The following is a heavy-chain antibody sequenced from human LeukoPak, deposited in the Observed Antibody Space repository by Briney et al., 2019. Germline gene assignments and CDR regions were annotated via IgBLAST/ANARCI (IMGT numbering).Heavy chain of an antibody. D-gene: IGHD3-9*01. CDR1: GGSFSGYY. CDR3: ARGRAVPSHQTLTGYYL. J-gene: IGHJ4*02. Sequence: PSETLSLTCAVYGGSFSGYYWSWIRQPPGKGLEWMGEINHSGSTNYNPSLKSRVTKSVDTSKNQFSLKMSSVTAADTAVYSCARGRAVPSHQTLTGYYLWGQGTLVTVSS. V-gene: IGHV4-34*01. CDR2: INHSGST.